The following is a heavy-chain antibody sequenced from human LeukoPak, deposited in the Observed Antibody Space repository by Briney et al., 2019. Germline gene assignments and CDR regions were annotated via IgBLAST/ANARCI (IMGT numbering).Heavy chain of an antibody. CDR2: ISGSGGST. J-gene: IGHJ4*02. CDR1: GFTFSSYA. CDR3: AKVSGYCSGGSCSHFDY. V-gene: IGHV3-23*01. Sequence: GGSLRLSCAASGFTFSSYATSWVRQAPGKGLEWVSAISGSGGSTYYADSVKGRFTISRDNSKNTLYLQMNSLRAEDTAVYYCAKVSGYCSGGSCSHFDYWGQGTLVTVSS. D-gene: IGHD2-15*01.